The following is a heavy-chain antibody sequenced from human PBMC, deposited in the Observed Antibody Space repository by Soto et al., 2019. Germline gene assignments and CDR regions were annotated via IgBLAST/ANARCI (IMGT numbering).Heavy chain of an antibody. CDR2: INAYNGNT. Sequence: GASVKVSCKASGYTFTSYGISWVRQAPGQGLEWMGWINAYNGNTKYAQKLQGRVTITTDTSTSTAYMELSSLRSEDTAVYYCAREKWNYVYYYYYYMDVWGKGTTVTVSS. CDR3: AREKWNYVYYYYYYMDV. V-gene: IGHV1-18*01. CDR1: GYTFTSYG. D-gene: IGHD1-7*01. J-gene: IGHJ6*03.